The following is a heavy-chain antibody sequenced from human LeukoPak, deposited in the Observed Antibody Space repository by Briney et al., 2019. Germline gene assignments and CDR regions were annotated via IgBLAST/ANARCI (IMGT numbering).Heavy chain of an antibody. Sequence: SETLSLTCTVSGGSTSSSDYYWGWIRQPPGKGLEWIGSIYYSGSTYYNPSLKSRVTISVDTSKNQFSLKLSSVTAADTAVYYCARHVPATVTASPFDYWGQGTLVTVSS. CDR1: GGSTSSSDYY. CDR3: ARHVPATVTASPFDY. CDR2: IYYSGST. V-gene: IGHV4-39*01. D-gene: IGHD4-17*01. J-gene: IGHJ4*02.